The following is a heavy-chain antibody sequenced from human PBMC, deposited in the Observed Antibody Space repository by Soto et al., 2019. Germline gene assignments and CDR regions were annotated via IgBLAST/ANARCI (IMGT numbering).Heavy chain of an antibody. V-gene: IGHV3-30-3*01. D-gene: IGHD3-22*01. Sequence: QVQLVESGGGVVQPGRSLRLSCAASGFTFSSYAMHWVRQAPGKGLEWVAVISYDGSNKYYADSVKGRFTISRDNSKNTLYLQMNSLRAEDTAVYYCARAGGVVVICGAFDIWGQGTMVTVSS. J-gene: IGHJ3*02. CDR2: ISYDGSNK. CDR1: GFTFSSYA. CDR3: ARAGGVVVICGAFDI.